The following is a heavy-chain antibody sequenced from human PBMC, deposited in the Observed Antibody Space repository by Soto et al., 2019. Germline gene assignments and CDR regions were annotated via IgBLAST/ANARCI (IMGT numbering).Heavy chain of an antibody. CDR1: GFTFSNYA. V-gene: IGHV3-23*01. Sequence: DVQLLESGGGLVQPGGSLRLSCAASGFTFSNYAINWVRQSPGKGLEWVSVISGSAGSTYYADSVKGRFTITRDNSKNTLYLQMTSLRAEDTAVYYCAKAGGAAGTVDYFDYWGQGTLVTVSS. CDR2: ISGSAGST. CDR3: AKAGGAAGTVDYFDY. D-gene: IGHD6-13*01. J-gene: IGHJ4*02.